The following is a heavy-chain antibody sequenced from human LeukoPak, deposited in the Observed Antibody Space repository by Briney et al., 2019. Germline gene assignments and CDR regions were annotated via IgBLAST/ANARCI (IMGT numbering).Heavy chain of an antibody. D-gene: IGHD5-12*01. CDR3: ARGRGYSGYDYLPDY. J-gene: IGHJ4*02. Sequence: GESLRLSCAASGFTFSSYSMNWVRQAPGKGLEWVSSISSSSSYIYYADSVKGRFTISRDNAKNSLYLQMNSLRAEDTAVYYCARGRGYSGYDYLPDYWGQGTLVTVSS. V-gene: IGHV3-21*01. CDR2: ISSSSSYI. CDR1: GFTFSSYS.